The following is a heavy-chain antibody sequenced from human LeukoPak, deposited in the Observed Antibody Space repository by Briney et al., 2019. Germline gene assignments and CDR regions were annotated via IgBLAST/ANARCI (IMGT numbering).Heavy chain of an antibody. Sequence: GWSLRLSCAASGFTFSSYAMHWVRQAPGKGLEWVAVISYDGSNKYYADSVKGRFTISRDNSKNTLYLQMNSLRAEDTAVYYCARVSIHSSGYYPDYWGQGTLVTVSS. D-gene: IGHD3-22*01. CDR1: GFTFSSYA. CDR3: ARVSIHSSGYYPDY. CDR2: ISYDGSNK. V-gene: IGHV3-30*04. J-gene: IGHJ4*02.